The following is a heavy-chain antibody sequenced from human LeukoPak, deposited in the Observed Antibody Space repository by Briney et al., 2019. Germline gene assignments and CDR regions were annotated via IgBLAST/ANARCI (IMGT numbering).Heavy chain of an antibody. CDR1: GFTFSRYS. CDR3: ARSQEDSSGYYYDFDY. V-gene: IGHV3-21*01. D-gene: IGHD3-22*01. CDR2: ISSSSSYI. J-gene: IGHJ4*02. Sequence: GGSLRLSCAASGFTFSRYSMNWVRQAPGKGLEWVSSISSSSSYIYYADSVKGRFTISRDNAKNSLYLQMNSLRAEDTAVYYCARSQEDSSGYYYDFDYWGQGTLVTVSS.